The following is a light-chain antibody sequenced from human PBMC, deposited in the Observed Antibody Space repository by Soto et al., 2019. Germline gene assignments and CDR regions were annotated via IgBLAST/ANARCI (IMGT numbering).Light chain of an antibody. J-gene: IGKJ1*01. CDR1: QSVSSSY. Sequence: IVLTQSPGILSLSSGEQATLSCRASQSVSSSYLVWYQQKPGQAPRLLIYDSSSGATGIPDRFSGSGSGTDFTLPISRLVPDDLPVYSCDLYWRTPPTVRQGPKMENK. V-gene: IGKV3-20*01. CDR2: DSS. CDR3: DLYWRTPPT.